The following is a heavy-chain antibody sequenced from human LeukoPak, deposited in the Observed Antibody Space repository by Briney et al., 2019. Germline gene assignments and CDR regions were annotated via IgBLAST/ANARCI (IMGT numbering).Heavy chain of an antibody. V-gene: IGHV3-30*02. D-gene: IGHD1-26*01. CDR1: GFTFRSYD. CDR2: IQDDGISK. J-gene: IGHJ4*02. Sequence: PWASLRLSCLGSGFTFRSYDMHWVRQAPGRGPEWVAFIQDDGISKNYADAVKGRFAISRDNLKNMVYLEMPSLTTEDTALYSCAKARDSATYYFDPWGQGTLVTVSS. CDR3: AKARDSATYYFDP.